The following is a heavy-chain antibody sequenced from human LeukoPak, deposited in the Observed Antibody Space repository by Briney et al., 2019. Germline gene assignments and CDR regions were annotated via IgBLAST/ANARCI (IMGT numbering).Heavy chain of an antibody. CDR1: GFPFSSYW. D-gene: IGHD2-15*01. CDR2: IKQDGSEK. V-gene: IGHV3-7*03. CDR3: AREDRSCYYY. Sequence: GGSLRLSCAASGFPFSSYWMAWVRQAPGKGLEWVASIKQDGSEKYYVDSVKGRFTISKGNSKNSLYLQMSSLRVEDTAMYYCAREDRSCYYYWGQGTLVTVSS. J-gene: IGHJ4*02.